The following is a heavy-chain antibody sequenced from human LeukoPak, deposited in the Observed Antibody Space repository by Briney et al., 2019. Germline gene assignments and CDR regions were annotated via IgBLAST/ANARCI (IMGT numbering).Heavy chain of an antibody. CDR1: GSSISSYY. J-gene: IGHJ3*02. Sequence: IPSETLSLTCTVSGSSISSYYWSWIRQPPGKGLEWIGYIYYTGSTNSNPSLRSRVTISVDTSKNQFSLKLSSVTAADTAVYYCAREYSSSSGRRAFDIWGQGTMVTVSS. D-gene: IGHD6-6*01. V-gene: IGHV4-59*08. CDR3: AREYSSSSGRRAFDI. CDR2: IYYTGST.